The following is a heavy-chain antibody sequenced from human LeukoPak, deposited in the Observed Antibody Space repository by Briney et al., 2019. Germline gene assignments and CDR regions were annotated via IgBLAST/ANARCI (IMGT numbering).Heavy chain of an antibody. CDR2: ISGDGGSS. J-gene: IGHJ5*02. D-gene: IGHD1-26*01. V-gene: IGHV3-43*02. CDR1: GFTFGDYP. Sequence: GGSPRLSRAASGFTFGDYPMHWVRQAPGKGLEWVSLISGDGGSSFQADSVRGRFTISRDNSKNSLYLQMNSLRSEDTALYYCAKDMGGSGRNWASNWFDPWGQGTLVTVSS. CDR3: AKDMGGSGRNWASNWFDP.